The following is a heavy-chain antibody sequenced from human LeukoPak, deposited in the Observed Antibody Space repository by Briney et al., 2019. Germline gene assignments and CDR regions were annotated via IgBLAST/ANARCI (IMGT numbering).Heavy chain of an antibody. CDR3: AGSFGDVKNF. D-gene: IGHD3-10*01. Sequence: GGSLRLSCAASGFTFSGYWMSWVRQAPGKGLEWVANIKQGGSEKYYVDSVKGRFTISRDNAKNSLYLQMYSLRAEDTAVYYCAGSFGDVKNFWGQGTLVTVSS. CDR1: GFTFSGYW. J-gene: IGHJ4*01. CDR2: IKQGGSEK. V-gene: IGHV3-7*01.